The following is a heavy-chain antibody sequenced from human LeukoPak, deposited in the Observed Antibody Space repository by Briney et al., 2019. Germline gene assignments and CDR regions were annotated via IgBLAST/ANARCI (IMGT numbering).Heavy chain of an antibody. CDR2: ISSSGSTI. CDR3: ARDNDIAAAGEYNWFDP. V-gene: IGHV3-11*01. D-gene: IGHD6-13*01. CDR1: GFTFSDYY. J-gene: IGHJ5*02. Sequence: PGGSLRLSCAASGFTFSDYYMSWIRQVPGKGLEWVSYISSSGSTIYYADSVKGRFTISRDNAKNSLYLQMNSLRAEDTAVYYCARDNDIAAAGEYNWFDPWGQGTLVTVSS.